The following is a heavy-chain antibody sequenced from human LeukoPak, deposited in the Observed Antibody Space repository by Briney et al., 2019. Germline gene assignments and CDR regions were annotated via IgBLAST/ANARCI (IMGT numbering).Heavy chain of an antibody. Sequence: PGGSLRLSCAASGFTFSSYSMNWVRQAPGKGLEWVSYISSSSSTIYYADSVKGRFTIPRDNAKNSLYLQMNSLRAEDTAVYYCGREHYSGGYYFDYWGQGTLVTVSS. CDR3: GREHYSGGYYFDY. V-gene: IGHV3-48*01. J-gene: IGHJ4*02. CDR2: ISSSSSTI. CDR1: GFTFSSYS. D-gene: IGHD1-26*01.